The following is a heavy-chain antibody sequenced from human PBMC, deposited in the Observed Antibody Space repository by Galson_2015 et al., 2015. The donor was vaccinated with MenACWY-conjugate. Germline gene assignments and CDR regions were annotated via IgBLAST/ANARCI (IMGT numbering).Heavy chain of an antibody. J-gene: IGHJ4*02. V-gene: IGHV4-59*08. Sequence: ETLSLTCSVSGGSISGYYWSWIRQPPGKGLEYIAYIHYSGSTNYNPSLESRVTMSVDTAKNQFSLRLRSVTVADTAVYYCARQTCSGGGCYEGDWGQGTLVTVSS. D-gene: IGHD2-15*01. CDR3: ARQTCSGGGCYEGD. CDR1: GGSISGYY. CDR2: IHYSGST.